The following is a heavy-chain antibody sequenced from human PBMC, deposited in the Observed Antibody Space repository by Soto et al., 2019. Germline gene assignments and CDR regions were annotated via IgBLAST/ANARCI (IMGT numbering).Heavy chain of an antibody. J-gene: IGHJ6*02. V-gene: IGHV1-69*02. CDR1: EATFSSYT. Sequence: QVQLVQSGAEVKKPGSSVKVSCKASEATFSSYTFSWLRQAPGQGLEWMGRIILILGIATYAQKVQGRVTITADKSTSTGYMELSSLRSEDTAVYYCARFRGSYGMDVWGQGTTVTVSS. D-gene: IGHD3-10*01. CDR3: ARFRGSYGMDV. CDR2: IILILGIA.